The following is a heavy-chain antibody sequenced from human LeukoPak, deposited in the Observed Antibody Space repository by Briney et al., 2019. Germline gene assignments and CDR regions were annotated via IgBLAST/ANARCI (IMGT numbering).Heavy chain of an antibody. D-gene: IGHD5-18*01. Sequence: SETLSLTCTLSGGSIGSSHWSWVRQPPGKGLEWIGYIFYTGFTTYNPSLKSRVTLSVDTSKNQFSLRLTSVTAADTAVYYCAKLEELWSQPDYWGQGTLVTVSS. CDR3: AKLEELWSQPDY. CDR2: IFYTGFT. CDR1: GGSIGSSH. V-gene: IGHV4-59*13. J-gene: IGHJ4*02.